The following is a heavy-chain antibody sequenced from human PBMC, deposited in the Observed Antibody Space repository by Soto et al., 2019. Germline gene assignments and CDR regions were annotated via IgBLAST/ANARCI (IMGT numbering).Heavy chain of an antibody. V-gene: IGHV1-8*01. CDR1: GYTFSSYD. D-gene: IGHD2-21*01. Sequence: QVQLVQSGAEVKKPGASVTVSCKASGYTFSSYDINWVRQATGQGLEWMGWMNPKSGYTGYAQKFQGRVTMTRDTSISTAYMEVSSLRSEDTAIYYCARAYGDLDVWGQGTTVTVSS. CDR2: MNPKSGYT. CDR3: ARAYGDLDV. J-gene: IGHJ6*02.